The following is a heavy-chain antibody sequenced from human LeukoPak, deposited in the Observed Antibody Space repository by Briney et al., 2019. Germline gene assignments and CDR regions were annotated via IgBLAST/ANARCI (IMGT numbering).Heavy chain of an antibody. Sequence: GGSLRLSCAASGFTFSSYAMHWVRQAPGKGLEWVAVISYDGSNKYYADSVKGRFTISRDNSKNTLYLQMNSLRAEDTAVYYCARAGSYSSGWYVPWDYYYYGMDVWGQGTTVTVSS. CDR1: GFTFSSYA. CDR2: ISYDGSNK. V-gene: IGHV3-30-3*01. J-gene: IGHJ6*02. CDR3: ARAGSYSSGWYVPWDYYYYGMDV. D-gene: IGHD6-19*01.